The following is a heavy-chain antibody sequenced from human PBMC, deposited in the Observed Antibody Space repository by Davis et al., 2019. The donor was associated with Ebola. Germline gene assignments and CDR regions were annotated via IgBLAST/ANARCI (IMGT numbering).Heavy chain of an antibody. CDR3: TTSGYFPDY. J-gene: IGHJ4*02. V-gene: IGHV3-15*01. D-gene: IGHD1-1*01. Sequence: GGSLRLSCAASGFIFSTVWMTWVRQAPGKGLEWVGRIKSKTDGGTTDYAAPVKGRFTISRDDSKNMVYLQMNTLKTEDSALYYCTTSGYFPDYWGRGTLVTVSS. CDR2: IKSKTDGGTT. CDR1: GFIFSTVW.